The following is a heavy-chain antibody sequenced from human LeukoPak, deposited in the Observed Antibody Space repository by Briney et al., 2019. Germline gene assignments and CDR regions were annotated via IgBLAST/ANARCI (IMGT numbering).Heavy chain of an antibody. Sequence: RGSLRLSCTASGFSFSTYSMNWVRQAPGKGLEWVSYIVGSSSNIYYADSVKGRFTISRDNAKNSLYLQMDSLRAEDTAVYYCATDSPETAAFDYWGQGTLVTVSS. CDR3: ATDSPETAAFDY. D-gene: IGHD1-1*01. J-gene: IGHJ4*02. V-gene: IGHV3-48*04. CDR1: GFSFSTYS. CDR2: IVGSSSNI.